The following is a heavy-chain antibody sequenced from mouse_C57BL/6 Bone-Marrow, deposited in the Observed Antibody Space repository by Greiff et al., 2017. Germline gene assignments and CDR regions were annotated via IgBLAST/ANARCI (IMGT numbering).Heavy chain of an antibody. CDR2: ISSGGDYI. Sequence: EVHLVESGEGLVKPGGSLKLSCAASGFTFSSYAMSWVRQTPEKRLEWVAYISSGGDYIYYADTVKGRFTISRDTARNTLYLQMSSLKSEDTAMYYCTRGYYSNAWFAYWGQGTLVTVSA. J-gene: IGHJ3*01. CDR3: TRGYYSNAWFAY. CDR1: GFTFSSYA. V-gene: IGHV5-9-1*02. D-gene: IGHD2-5*01.